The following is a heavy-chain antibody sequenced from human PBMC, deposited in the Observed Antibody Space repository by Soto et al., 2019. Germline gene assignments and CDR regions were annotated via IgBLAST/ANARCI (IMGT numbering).Heavy chain of an antibody. V-gene: IGHV1-46*03. CDR3: TRDSEFTETTGFMDV. Sequence: QVQLVQSGAEVKKPGASVKVSCEASGYTFTRYYVHWVRQAPGQGLEWMGIINPSGGTTSYAHKFQARVTMTRDTSTSTVYMELSSLKSEDTAVYYCTRDSEFTETTGFMDVWGQGTAVTVS. CDR2: INPSGGTT. D-gene: IGHD4-4*01. CDR1: GYTFTRYY. J-gene: IGHJ6*02.